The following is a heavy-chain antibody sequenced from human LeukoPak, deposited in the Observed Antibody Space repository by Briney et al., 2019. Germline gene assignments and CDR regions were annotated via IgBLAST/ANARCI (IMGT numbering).Heavy chain of an antibody. V-gene: IGHV5-51*01. CDR3: ARKSYYYMDV. J-gene: IGHJ6*03. Sequence: GESLTLSCKGSGYSFPSYWNCWVRHRPGKGLEWMWIIYLGDSDTIYSPSFQGQVTISADKSISTAYLQWSRLKASDTAMYYCARKSYYYMDVWGKGTTVTISS. CDR1: GYSFPSYW. CDR2: IYLGDSDT.